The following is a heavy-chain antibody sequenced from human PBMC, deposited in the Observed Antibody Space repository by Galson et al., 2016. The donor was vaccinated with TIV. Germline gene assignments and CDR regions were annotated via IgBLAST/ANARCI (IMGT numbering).Heavy chain of an antibody. CDR1: GFTFSSYG. D-gene: IGHD3-3*01. CDR2: ISRSSNFI. J-gene: IGHJ4*02. V-gene: IGHV3-21*01. Sequence: LRLSCAASGFTFSSYGMSWVRQAPGRGLEWVSSISRSSNFIFYGDSVKGRFTISRDDAENSLYLHMNSLRADDTAVYYCARDYDFWSGHSWGYWGQGTLVTVSS. CDR3: ARDYDFWSGHSWGY.